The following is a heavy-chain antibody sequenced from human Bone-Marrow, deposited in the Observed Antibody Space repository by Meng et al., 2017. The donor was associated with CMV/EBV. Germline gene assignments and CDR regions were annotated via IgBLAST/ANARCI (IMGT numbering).Heavy chain of an antibody. Sequence: QLQLLVSGSGLVKPSETLSLTCTVSGRSISCSSYYWGWIRQPPGKGLEWFGSIYYSGSTYYNPSLKSRVTISVDTSKNQFSLKLSSVTAEDTAVYYCARMPLQVKDFDYWGQGTLVTVSS. D-gene: IGHD4-11*01. V-gene: IGHV4-39*01. CDR3: ARMPLQVKDFDY. CDR2: IYYSGST. J-gene: IGHJ4*02. CDR1: GRSISCSSYY.